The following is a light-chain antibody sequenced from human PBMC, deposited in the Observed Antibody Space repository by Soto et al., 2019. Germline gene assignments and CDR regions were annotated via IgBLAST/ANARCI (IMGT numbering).Light chain of an antibody. CDR3: GSYAGTNRR. V-gene: IGLV2-8*01. CDR1: SSDVGANTY. J-gene: IGLJ1*01. CDR2: EVT. Sequence: QSALTQPPSASGSPGQSVTISCTGTSSDVGANTYVSWYQQHPGKDPKIVIYEVTKRPSGVPDRFSGSKSGNTASLTVSGLQAEDEADDYCGSYAGTNRRFGTGTKLTVL.